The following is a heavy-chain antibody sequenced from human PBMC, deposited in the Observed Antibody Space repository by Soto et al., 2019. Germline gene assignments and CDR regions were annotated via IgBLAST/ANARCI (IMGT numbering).Heavy chain of an antibody. CDR2: IWYDGSNK. V-gene: IGHV3-33*01. CDR3: ARDLSSYCSGGSCGSDAFDI. D-gene: IGHD2-15*01. J-gene: IGHJ3*02. Sequence: GGSLRLSCAASGFTFSSYGMHWVRQAPGRGLEWVAVIWYDGSNKYYADSVKGRFTISRDNSKNTLYLQMNSLRAEDTAVYYCARDLSSYCSGGSCGSDAFDIWGQGTMVTVSS. CDR1: GFTFSSYG.